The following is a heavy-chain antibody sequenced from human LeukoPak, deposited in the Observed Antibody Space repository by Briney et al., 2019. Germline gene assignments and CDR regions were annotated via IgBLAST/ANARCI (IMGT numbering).Heavy chain of an antibody. CDR1: GGSIRSYY. CDR2: VYYSGNT. V-gene: IGHV4-59*01. Sequence: SETLSLTCSVSGGSIRSYYCNWILQPPGKGLEWLGNVYYSGNTNYNPSLKSRVTMSMDTSKNQFSLKLSSVTAADTAVYYCARGGPVARKNWFDPWGQGTLVTVSS. J-gene: IGHJ5*02. D-gene: IGHD6-19*01. CDR3: ARGGPVARKNWFDP.